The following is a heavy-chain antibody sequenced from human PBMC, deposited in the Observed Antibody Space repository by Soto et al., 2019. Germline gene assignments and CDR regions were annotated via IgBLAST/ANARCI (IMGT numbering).Heavy chain of an antibody. CDR2: INGGSTT. CDR3: GRNAIFVRGLPDEY. CDR1: GFSFSSYA. J-gene: IGHJ4*02. D-gene: IGHD3-3*01. Sequence: GGSLRRSCAASGFSFSSYAMNWVRQAPGKGLEWVTTINGGSTTYYADSVKGRFSISRDNAKNTVYLQMDNLRVEDTAVYYCGRNAIFVRGLPDEYWGQGTPVTVSS. V-gene: IGHV3-23*01.